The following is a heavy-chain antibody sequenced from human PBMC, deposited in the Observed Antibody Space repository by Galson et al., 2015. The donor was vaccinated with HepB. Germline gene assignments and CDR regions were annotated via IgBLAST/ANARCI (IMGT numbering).Heavy chain of an antibody. J-gene: IGHJ4*02. D-gene: IGHD3-10*01. CDR1: GFTFSSYA. Sequence: SLRLSCAASGFTFSSYAMSWVRQAPGKGLEWVSVISGSGGSTYYADSVQGRFTISRDNSKNTLYLQMNSLRAEDTAVYYCVGGRGGVISLFDYWGQGTLVTVSS. V-gene: IGHV3-23*01. CDR2: ISGSGGST. CDR3: VGGRGGVISLFDY.